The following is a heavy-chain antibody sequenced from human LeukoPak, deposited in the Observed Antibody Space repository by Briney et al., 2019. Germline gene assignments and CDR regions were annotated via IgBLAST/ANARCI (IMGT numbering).Heavy chain of an antibody. V-gene: IGHV3-23*01. CDR1: GFTFSNYG. Sequence: GGSLRLSCAASGFTFSNYGMNWVRQAPGKGLEWVSGISGGGGSTYYADSVKGRFTISSDNAKHSVDLQMNSLRAEDTAVYYCAELGITMIGGVWGKGTTVTISS. J-gene: IGHJ6*04. D-gene: IGHD3-10*02. CDR2: ISGGGGST. CDR3: AELGITMIGGV.